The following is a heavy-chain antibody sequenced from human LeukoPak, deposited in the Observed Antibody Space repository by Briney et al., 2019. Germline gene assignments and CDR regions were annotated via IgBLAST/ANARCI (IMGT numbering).Heavy chain of an antibody. D-gene: IGHD6-13*01. V-gene: IGHV3-30*02. CDR2: IRYDGSNK. CDR1: GFRFNDFG. Sequence: GGSLRLSCAASGFRFNDFGMHWVRQAPGKGLEWVAFIRYDGSNKYYADSVKGRFTISRDNPKNSLYLQMNSLRAEDTALYYCAKDESSSWYTPLDYWGQGTLVTVSS. J-gene: IGHJ4*02. CDR3: AKDESSSWYTPLDY.